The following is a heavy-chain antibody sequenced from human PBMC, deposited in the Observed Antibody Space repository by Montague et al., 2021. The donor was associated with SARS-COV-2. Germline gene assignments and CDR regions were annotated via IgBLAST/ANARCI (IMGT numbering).Heavy chain of an antibody. V-gene: IGHV3-30-3*01. D-gene: IGHD3-9*01. CDR2: ISYDGSNK. J-gene: IGHJ6*02. CDR1: GFTFSSYA. CDR3: ARDPFYYDIFTGYIYPAYYYYYGMDV. Sequence: SLRLSCAASGFTFSSYAMHWVRQAPGKGLEWVAVISYDGSNKYYADSVKGRFTISRDNSKNTLYLQMNSLRAEDTAVYYCARDPFYYDIFTGYIYPAYYYYYGMDVWGQGTTVTASS.